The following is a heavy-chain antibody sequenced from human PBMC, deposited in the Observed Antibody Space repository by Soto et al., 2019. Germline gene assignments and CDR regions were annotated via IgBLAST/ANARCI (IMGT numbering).Heavy chain of an antibody. D-gene: IGHD5-18*01. CDR1: GYSFTRYW. V-gene: IGHV5-10-1*01. Sequence: GECLRIQCTCSGYSFTRYWISWVRQMPGKGLEWMGRIDPSDSYTNYSPSFQGHVTISADKSISTAYLQWSSLKASDTAMYYCARHESSYGYSWFDPWGQGTLVTVSS. CDR2: IDPSDSYT. J-gene: IGHJ5*02. CDR3: ARHESSYGYSWFDP.